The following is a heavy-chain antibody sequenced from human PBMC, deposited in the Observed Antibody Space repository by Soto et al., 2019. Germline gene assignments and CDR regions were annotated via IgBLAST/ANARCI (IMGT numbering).Heavy chain of an antibody. Sequence: EVHLVESGGGLVQPGGSLRLSCAASGFTFSTYSMNWVRQAPGKGLEWISYITSSSRTIYYADSVKGRFTISRDNAKNSLYLQMNSLTAEDTAVYYCARDPGNSWYRWLDPWGQGTLVTVSS. CDR1: GFTFSTYS. D-gene: IGHD6-13*01. CDR2: ITSSSRTI. CDR3: ARDPGNSWYRWLDP. V-gene: IGHV3-48*01. J-gene: IGHJ5*02.